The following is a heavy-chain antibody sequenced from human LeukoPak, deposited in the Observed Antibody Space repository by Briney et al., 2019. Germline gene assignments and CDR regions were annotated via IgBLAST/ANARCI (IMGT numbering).Heavy chain of an antibody. V-gene: IGHV3-33*01. CDR3: ARGNAGHYFDY. CDR2: IWYDGSNK. J-gene: IGHJ4*02. CDR1: GFTFSSYG. Sequence: GGSLRLSYAASGFTFSSYGMHWVRQAPGKGLEWVAVIWYDGSNKYYADSVKGRFTISRDNSKNTLYLQMNSLRAEDTAVYYCARGNAGHYFDYWGQGTLVTVSS.